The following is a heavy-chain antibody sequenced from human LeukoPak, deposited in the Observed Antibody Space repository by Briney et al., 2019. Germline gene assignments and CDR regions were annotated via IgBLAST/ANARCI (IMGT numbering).Heavy chain of an antibody. CDR2: IYSRGAT. D-gene: IGHD1-14*01. CDR1: GFIFSNNY. V-gene: IGHV3-53*01. CDR3: AARNY. J-gene: IGHJ4*02. Sequence: GGSLRLSCAASGFIFSNNYMSWVRQAPGKGLEGVSVIYSRGATYYSDSVKGRFTISRDNSKNTLYLQMNSLRVEDTAVYYCAARNYWGQGTLVTVSS.